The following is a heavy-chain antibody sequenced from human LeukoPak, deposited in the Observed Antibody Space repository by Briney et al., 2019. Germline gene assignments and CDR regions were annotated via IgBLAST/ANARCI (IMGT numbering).Heavy chain of an antibody. V-gene: IGHV3-66*04. CDR1: GFSFSRYY. CDR3: ARQGYDSGFDY. Sequence: GGSLRLSCAASGFSFSRYYMSWVRQAPGKGLEWVSVLFSGGDTYYADSVKDRFSISRDSSREALFLQMNSLRADDTAVYYCARQGYDSGFDYWGHGTMVTVSS. J-gene: IGHJ4*01. CDR2: LFSGGDT. D-gene: IGHD5-12*01.